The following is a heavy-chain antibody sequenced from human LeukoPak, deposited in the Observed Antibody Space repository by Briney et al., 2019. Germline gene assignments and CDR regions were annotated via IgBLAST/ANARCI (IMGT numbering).Heavy chain of an antibody. CDR2: IYYSGST. V-gene: IGHV4-59*01. D-gene: IGHD3-3*01. CDR3: ARDVGITIFGVAADAFDI. Sequence: PSETLSLTCSVSGGSISSYYGSWIRQPPGKGLEWIGYIYYSGSTNYNPSLKSRVTISVDTSKNQFSLKLSSVTAADTAVYYCARDVGITIFGVAADAFDIWGQGTMVTVPS. J-gene: IGHJ3*02. CDR1: GGSISSYY.